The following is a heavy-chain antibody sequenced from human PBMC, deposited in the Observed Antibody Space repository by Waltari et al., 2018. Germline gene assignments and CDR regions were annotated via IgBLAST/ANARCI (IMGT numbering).Heavy chain of an antibody. D-gene: IGHD3-22*01. CDR1: ELTFRSSA. Sequence: QVKLLVTGVGVVQPGMSLSPSFTASELTFRSSAMHWVRQAPGKGLEWVAVISYNERNIYYVDSVKCRFTISRDNSKKMLYLQMNSLIIEDTAVYYCARDYCDRTNCHGMDVWCQGTTVTVSS. CDR3: ARDYCDRTNCHGMDV. CDR2: ISYNERNI. J-gene: IGHJ6*02. V-gene: IGHV3-30*04.